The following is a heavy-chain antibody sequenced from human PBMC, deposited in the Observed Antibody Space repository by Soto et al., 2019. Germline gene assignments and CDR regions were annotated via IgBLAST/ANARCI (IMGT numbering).Heavy chain of an antibody. J-gene: IGHJ6*02. CDR2: ISAYNGNT. Sequence: ASVKVSCKASGYTFTSYGISWVRQAPGQGLEWMGWISAYNGNTNYAQKLQGRVTMTTDTSTSTAYMELSILRSDDTAVYYCARDRIKAMYYYDSSGVDYYYGMDVWGQGTTVTVSS. D-gene: IGHD3-22*01. CDR1: GYTFTSYG. V-gene: IGHV1-18*01. CDR3: ARDRIKAMYYYDSSGVDYYYGMDV.